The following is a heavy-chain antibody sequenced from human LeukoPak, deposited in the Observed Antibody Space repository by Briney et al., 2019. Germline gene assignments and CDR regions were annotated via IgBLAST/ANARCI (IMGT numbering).Heavy chain of an antibody. D-gene: IGHD6-6*01. J-gene: IGHJ4*02. CDR2: TNPNSGGT. Sequence: ASVKVSCKASGYTFTGYYVHWVRQAPGQGLEWMGWTNPNSGGTNYAQRFQDRVSMTRDTYISTAYMELSRLRSDDTAVYYCARTYTVSSDFDYWGLGTLVTVSS. V-gene: IGHV1-2*02. CDR3: ARTYTVSSDFDY. CDR1: GYTFTGYY.